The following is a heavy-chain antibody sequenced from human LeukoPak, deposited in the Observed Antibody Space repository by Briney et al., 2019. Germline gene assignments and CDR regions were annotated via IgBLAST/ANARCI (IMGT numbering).Heavy chain of an antibody. CDR3: ARDLVEGWNYFGY. D-gene: IGHD6-19*01. CDR1: GFTFSSYS. CDR2: ISSSSSYI. J-gene: IGHJ4*02. Sequence: NPGGSLRLSCAASGFTFSSYSMNWVRQAPGKGLEWVSSISSSSSYIYYADPVKGRFTISRDNAKNSLYLQMNSLRAEDTAVYYCARDLVEGWNYFGYWGQGTLVTVSS. V-gene: IGHV3-21*01.